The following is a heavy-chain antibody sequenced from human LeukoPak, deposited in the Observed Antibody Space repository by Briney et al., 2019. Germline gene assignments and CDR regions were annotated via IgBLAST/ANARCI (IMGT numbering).Heavy chain of an antibody. V-gene: IGHV3-30*02. CDR1: GFTFSSYG. J-gene: IGHJ6*03. D-gene: IGHD6-13*01. Sequence: GGSLRLSCAASGFTFSSYGMHWVRQAPGKGLEWVAFIRYDGSNKYYADSVKGRFTISRDNSKNTLYLQMNSLRAEDTAVYYCAKDWGAAADSGYYYYMDVWGKGTTVTVSS. CDR3: AKDWGAAADSGYYYYMDV. CDR2: IRYDGSNK.